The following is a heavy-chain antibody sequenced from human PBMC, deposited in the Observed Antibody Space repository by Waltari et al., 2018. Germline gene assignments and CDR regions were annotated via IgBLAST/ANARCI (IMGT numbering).Heavy chain of an antibody. D-gene: IGHD3-16*01. CDR3: ARVWGRGYLDY. V-gene: IGHV3-48*01. CDR1: GFNFNNYN. J-gene: IGHJ4*02. Sequence: VRLVESGGDLVRPGESLRLSCATSGFNFNNYNMNWVRQAPGKGLGWLSYISGDGNTIYYADSVKGRFTVSRDNARDSVYLQVNSLRADDTALYFCARVWGRGYLDYWGQGTLVTVSS. CDR2: ISGDGNTI.